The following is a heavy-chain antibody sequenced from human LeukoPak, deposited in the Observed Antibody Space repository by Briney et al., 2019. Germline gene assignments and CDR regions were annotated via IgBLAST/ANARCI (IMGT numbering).Heavy chain of an antibody. CDR2: MRSNAYGGTT. V-gene: IGHV3-49*05. CDR3: TPYSSSSYFQH. Sequence: KTGGSLRLSCTASGFTFGDYDMSWLRQAPGKGREGVGFMRSNAYGGTTEHAASVKGTFTISRDDSKSIAYLQMNSLKTEDTAVYYCTPYSSSSYFQHWGQGTLVTVSS. CDR1: GFTFGDYD. J-gene: IGHJ1*01. D-gene: IGHD6-6*01.